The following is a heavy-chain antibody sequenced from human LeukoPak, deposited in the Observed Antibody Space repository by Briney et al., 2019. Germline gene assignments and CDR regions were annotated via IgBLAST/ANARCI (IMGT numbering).Heavy chain of an antibody. CDR2: IYPGDSDT. CDR3: ARALITMVRGKYNAVYWFDP. CDR1: GYSFTSYW. D-gene: IGHD3-10*01. J-gene: IGHJ5*02. V-gene: IGHV5-51*01. Sequence: GESLQISCKGSGYSFTSYWIGWVRQMPGKGLEWMGIIYPGDSDTRYSPSFQGQVTISADKSISTAYLQWSSLKASDTAMYYCARALITMVRGKYNAVYWFDPWGQGTLVTVSS.